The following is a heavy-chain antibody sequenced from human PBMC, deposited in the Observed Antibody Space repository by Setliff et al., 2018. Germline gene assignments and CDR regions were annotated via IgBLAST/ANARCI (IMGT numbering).Heavy chain of an antibody. Sequence: ASVKVSCKATGATFSSHGISWVRQAPGQGLEWMGGTIPMFGTTEYAQKFQGRLTIITDESTNTAFMQLSSLRSDDTAVYYCVREGVDRRSSTDYRYYMDVWGKGTTVTVSS. CDR1: GATFSSHG. CDR2: TIPMFGTT. D-gene: IGHD6-6*01. J-gene: IGHJ6*03. CDR3: VREGVDRRSSTDYRYYMDV. V-gene: IGHV1-69*05.